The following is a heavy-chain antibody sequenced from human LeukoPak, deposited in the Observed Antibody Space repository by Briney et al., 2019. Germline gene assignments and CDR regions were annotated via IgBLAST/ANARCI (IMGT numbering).Heavy chain of an antibody. Sequence: ASVKVSCKASGYIFTDYGITWVRQAPGQGLEWMGWISAYNGNTNYARKLQGRVTMTTDTSTNIAYLELRGLRPNDTAVYYCAIRIMVRGVPKFDYWGQGTLVTVSS. CDR1: GYIFTDYG. CDR2: ISAYNGNT. CDR3: AIRIMVRGVPKFDY. D-gene: IGHD3-10*01. V-gene: IGHV1-18*01. J-gene: IGHJ4*02.